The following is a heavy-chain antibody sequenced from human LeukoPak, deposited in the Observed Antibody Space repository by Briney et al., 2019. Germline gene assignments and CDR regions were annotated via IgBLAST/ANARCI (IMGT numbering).Heavy chain of an antibody. Sequence: PGGSLRLSCAASGVTFSNYAMSWVRQAPGKGLEWVSTIGGSGGSTYYADPVKGRFTVSRDNSKNTLYLQMNSLRAEDSAVYYCAKYTSGTYYDYWGQGTLVTVSS. CDR3: AKYTSGTYYDY. V-gene: IGHV3-23*01. CDR2: IGGSGGST. CDR1: GVTFSNYA. D-gene: IGHD1-26*01. J-gene: IGHJ4*02.